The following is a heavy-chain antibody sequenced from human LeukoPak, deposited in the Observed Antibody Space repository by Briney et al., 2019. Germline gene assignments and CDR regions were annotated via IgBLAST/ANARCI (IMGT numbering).Heavy chain of an antibody. D-gene: IGHD2-8*02. V-gene: IGHV3-64D*09. CDR1: GFTFSSYA. CDR2: ISSNGGST. CDR3: VKDRHYCSGGICYYDAFDI. Sequence: PGGSLRLSCSASGFTFSSYAMHWVRQAPGKGLEYVSAISSNGGSTYYADSVKGRFTISRDNSKNTLYLQMSSLRAEDTAVYYCVKDRHYCSGGICYYDAFDIWGQGTMVTVSS. J-gene: IGHJ3*02.